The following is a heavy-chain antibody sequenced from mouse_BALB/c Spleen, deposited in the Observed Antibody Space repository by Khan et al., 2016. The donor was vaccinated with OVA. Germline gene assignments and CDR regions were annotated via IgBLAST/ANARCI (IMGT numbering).Heavy chain of an antibody. V-gene: IGHV1S137*01. Sequence: QVQLQQSGPELVRPGVSVKISCKGSGYTFTDYAMYWVKQSHAESLEWIGLISTYSGSTNYNQKFKGKVTMTVDKSYSAAYMELARLTSADSAIYYGARPAYDGYYDYWGQGTALTVSS. CDR1: GYTFTDYA. CDR3: ARPAYDGYYDY. J-gene: IGHJ2*01. CDR2: ISTYSGST. D-gene: IGHD2-3*01.